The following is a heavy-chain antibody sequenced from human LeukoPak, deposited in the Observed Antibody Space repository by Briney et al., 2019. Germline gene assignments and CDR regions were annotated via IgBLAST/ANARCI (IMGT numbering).Heavy chain of an antibody. J-gene: IGHJ5*02. CDR2: IYYSGST. D-gene: IGHD6-13*01. CDR1: GGSISSSSYY. Sequence: SETLSLTCTVSGGSISSSSYYWGWIRQPPGKGLEWIGSIYYSGSTYYNPSLKSRVTISVDTSKNQFSLKLSSVTAADTAVYYCARDQGYSSSWYQVFWFDPWGQGTLVTVSS. CDR3: ARDQGYSSSWYQVFWFDP. V-gene: IGHV4-39*07.